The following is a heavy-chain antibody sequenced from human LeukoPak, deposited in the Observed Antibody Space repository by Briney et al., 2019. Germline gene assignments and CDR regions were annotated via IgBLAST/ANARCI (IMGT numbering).Heavy chain of an antibody. V-gene: IGHV3-48*02. Sequence: GGSLRLSCAASGFTFSSYSMNWVRQAPGKGLEWVSYISSSSSTIYYADSVKGRFTISRDNAKNSLYLQMNSLRDEDTAVYYCAKDQGVTMVRGPNGIYGMDVWGQGTTVTVSS. CDR3: AKDQGVTMVRGPNGIYGMDV. CDR2: ISSSSSTI. J-gene: IGHJ6*02. CDR1: GFTFSSYS. D-gene: IGHD3-10*01.